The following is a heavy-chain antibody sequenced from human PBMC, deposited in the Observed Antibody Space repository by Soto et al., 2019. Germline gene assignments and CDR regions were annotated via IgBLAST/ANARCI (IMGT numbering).Heavy chain of an antibody. Sequence: QVQLQESGPGLVKPSQTLSLTCTVSSASISSADYYWSWIRQHPGKGLEWIAYIYYRGSTSYNPALKSRVIISMDTSRDQFSLTLTSVTAADTAVYYCARARSRCGAACFAYWGQGTLVTVSS. J-gene: IGHJ4*02. D-gene: IGHD2-21*02. CDR2: IYYRGST. V-gene: IGHV4-31*03. CDR3: ARARSRCGAACFAY. CDR1: SASISSADYY.